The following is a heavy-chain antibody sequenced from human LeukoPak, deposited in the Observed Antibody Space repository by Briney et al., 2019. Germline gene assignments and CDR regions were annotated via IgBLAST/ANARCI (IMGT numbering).Heavy chain of an antibody. V-gene: IGHV2-5*01. Sequence: ASGPTLVNPTQTVTLTCTFSGFSLSTSGVAVGWIRQPPGEALEWLAVIYWNDDKRYSPTVETRFTITKDTSKSQVLLTMTNMDPVDTGTYYCAHGAVGAHSGFWFFDLWGRSTLVTVSP. CDR3: AHGAVGAHSGFWFFDL. CDR1: GFSLSTSGVA. J-gene: IGHJ2*01. D-gene: IGHD1-26*01. CDR2: IYWNDDK.